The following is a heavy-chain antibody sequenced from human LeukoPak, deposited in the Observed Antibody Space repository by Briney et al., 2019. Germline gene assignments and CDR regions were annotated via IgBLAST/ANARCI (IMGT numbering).Heavy chain of an antibody. CDR3: AELGITMIGGV. V-gene: IGHV3-66*01. D-gene: IGHD3-10*02. Sequence: QSGGSLTLSCAASGFTVSNNYMRWVRQAPGKGLEWVSLIYSGGSTYYADSVKGRFIISRDNSKNTLYLQMNSLRAEDTAVYYCAELGITMIGGVWGKGTTVTISS. CDR2: IYSGGST. CDR1: GFTVSNNY. J-gene: IGHJ6*04.